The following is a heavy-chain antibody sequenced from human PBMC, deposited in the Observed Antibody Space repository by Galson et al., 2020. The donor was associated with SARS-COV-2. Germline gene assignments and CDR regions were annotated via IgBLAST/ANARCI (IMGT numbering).Heavy chain of an antibody. CDR1: GFTFRSYT. V-gene: IGHV3-21*06. Sequence: GESLKISCAASGFTFRSYTMNWVRQAPGKGLEWVASISRTSNFLYYADSVKGRFTISRDNIKNLLYLQLNSLTAEDTAVYYCARVLLLGLTDYYYYGMDVWGPGTAVTVSS. D-gene: IGHD3-16*01. J-gene: IGHJ6*01. CDR3: ARVLLLGLTDYYYYGMDV. CDR2: ISRTSNFL.